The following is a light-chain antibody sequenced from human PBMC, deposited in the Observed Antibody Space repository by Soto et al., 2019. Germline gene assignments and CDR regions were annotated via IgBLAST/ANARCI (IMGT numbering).Light chain of an antibody. CDR3: HHNCISP. CDR2: GAS. J-gene: IGKJ4*01. Sequence: IVFTKCPGTLSLSQGDRATLSCRASQSLXSNYLAWDGQNPGQAPGLHAXGASSSATGIPERFSGRGSGTEFTLTISRLEPEEFAVCYCHHNCISPFGGGTKVDIK. V-gene: IGKV3-20*01. CDR1: QSLXSNY.